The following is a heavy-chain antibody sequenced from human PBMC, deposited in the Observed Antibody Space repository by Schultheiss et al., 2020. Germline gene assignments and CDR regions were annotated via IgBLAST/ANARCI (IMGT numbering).Heavy chain of an antibody. Sequence: GGSLRLSCAASGFTFDDYAMHWVRQAPGKGLEWVSVIYSGGSTYYADSVKGRFIISRDICRNTPCLQVNSLRAEDTAVYNCVKPKFGSGSYYPLDYWGQGTLVTVSS. J-gene: IGHJ4*02. CDR1: GFTFDDYA. D-gene: IGHD3-10*01. CDR2: IYSGGST. CDR3: VKPKFGSGSYYPLDY. V-gene: IGHV3-23*03.